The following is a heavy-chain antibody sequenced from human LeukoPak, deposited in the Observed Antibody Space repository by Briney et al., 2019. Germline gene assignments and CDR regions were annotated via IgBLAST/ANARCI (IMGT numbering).Heavy chain of an antibody. CDR3: ARGGYYYDSSGYSHLPDY. V-gene: IGHV1-69*13. CDR2: IIPIVGTT. CDR1: GGTFSSYA. Sequence: ASVKVSCKASGGTFSSYAFSWVRQAPGQGLEWMGGIIPIVGTTNYAQMFQGRVTITADESTNTAYMELSSLRSEDTAVYYCARGGYYYDSSGYSHLPDYWGQGTLVTVSA. D-gene: IGHD3-22*01. J-gene: IGHJ4*02.